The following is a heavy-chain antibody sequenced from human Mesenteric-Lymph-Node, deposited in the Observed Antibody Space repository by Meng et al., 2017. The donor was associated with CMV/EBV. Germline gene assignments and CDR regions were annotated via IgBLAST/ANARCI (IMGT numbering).Heavy chain of an antibody. D-gene: IGHD1-26*01. CDR1: GFTFSTFW. Sequence: GGSLRPSCAASGFTFSTFWMHWAPQVPGKGLVWVSRIYNDGSGINYADSVKGRFTISRDNSKNTLFLQMSILTVEDTAVYYCARSLLGARIGAFDIWGLGTKVTVSS. CDR3: ARSLLGARIGAFDI. CDR2: IYNDGSGI. J-gene: IGHJ3*02. V-gene: IGHV3-74*01.